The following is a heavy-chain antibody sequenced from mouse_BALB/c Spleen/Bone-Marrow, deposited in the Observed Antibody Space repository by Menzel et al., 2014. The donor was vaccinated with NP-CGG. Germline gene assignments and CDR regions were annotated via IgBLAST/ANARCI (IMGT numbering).Heavy chain of an antibody. CDR2: INPDSSTI. CDR1: GFDFSRYW. CDR3: TRLHYYGYSAY. Sequence: EVQVVESGGGLVQPGGSLKLSCAASGFDFSRYWMSWVRQAPGKGLEWIGEINPDSSTINYTPSLKDKFIISRDNAKSTLYLQKSKVRSEDTALYYCTRLHYYGYSAYWGQGTLVTVST. V-gene: IGHV4-1*02. J-gene: IGHJ3*01. D-gene: IGHD1-2*01.